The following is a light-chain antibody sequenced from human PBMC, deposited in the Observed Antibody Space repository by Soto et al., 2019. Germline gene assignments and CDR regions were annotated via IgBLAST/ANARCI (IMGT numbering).Light chain of an antibody. CDR3: QQFDSLPFT. J-gene: IGKJ5*01. CDR1: QDINNY. Sequence: DIQMTQSPSSLSASVGDRVTFICQASQDINNYLNWYQQKPGKAPKLLIYDSSNLERGVPSRFSGSEYGPLFIFTISSLQPENIAKYYCQQFDSLPFTCGQGTRREIK. CDR2: DSS. V-gene: IGKV1-33*01.